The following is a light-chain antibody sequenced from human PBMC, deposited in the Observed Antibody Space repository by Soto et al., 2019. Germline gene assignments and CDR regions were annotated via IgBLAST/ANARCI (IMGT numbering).Light chain of an antibody. CDR3: QQSYSTPQT. CDR1: QSISSY. CDR2: AAS. J-gene: IGKJ1*01. Sequence: DIQMTQSPSSLSASVGDRVTITCRASQSISSYLNWYQQKPGKAPNLLIYAASSLQSGFPSRFSGSGSGTDFTLTISSLQPEDFATYYCQQSYSTPQTFGQGTKVDIK. V-gene: IGKV1-39*01.